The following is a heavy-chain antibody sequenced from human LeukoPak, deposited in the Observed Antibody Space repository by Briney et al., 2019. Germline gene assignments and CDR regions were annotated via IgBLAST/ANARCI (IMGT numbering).Heavy chain of an antibody. V-gene: IGHV3-21*01. CDR1: GFTFSSYS. CDR2: ISSSSSYI. J-gene: IGHJ4*02. D-gene: IGHD3-16*02. Sequence: GGSLRLSCAASGFTFSSYSMNWVRQAPGEGLEWVSSISSSSSYIYYADSVKGRFTISRDNAKNSLYLQMNSLRAEDTAVYYCGLGELSSPFDYWGQGTLVTVSS. CDR3: GLGELSSPFDY.